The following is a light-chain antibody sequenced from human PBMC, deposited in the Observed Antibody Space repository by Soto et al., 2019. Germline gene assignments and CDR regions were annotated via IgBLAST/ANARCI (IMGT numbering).Light chain of an antibody. CDR1: QSISIW. J-gene: IGKJ1*01. Sequence: DIHMTQSPSTLSASVGDRVTITCRASQSISIWLAWYQQKPGRAPNLLIYGTSSLESGGPSRFSGSGSGTEFTLNISSLQPDDFANYFCQHYKYFSWPVGQGTKVEIK. CDR3: QHYKYFSWP. V-gene: IGKV1-5*03. CDR2: GTS.